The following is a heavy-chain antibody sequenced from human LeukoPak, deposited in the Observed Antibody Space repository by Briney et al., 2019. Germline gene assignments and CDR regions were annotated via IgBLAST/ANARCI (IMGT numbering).Heavy chain of an antibody. V-gene: IGHV3-9*01. D-gene: IGHD5-18*01. CDR1: GFTFDDYA. CDR3: AKGGYSYGYGWYYYYGMDV. CDR2: ISWNSGSI. Sequence: GGSLRLSCAASGFTFDDYAMHWVRQAPGKGLEWVSGISWNSGSIGYADSVKGRFTISRDNAKNSLYLQMNSLRAEDTALYYCAKGGYSYGYGWYYYYGMDVWGQGTTVTVSS. J-gene: IGHJ6*02.